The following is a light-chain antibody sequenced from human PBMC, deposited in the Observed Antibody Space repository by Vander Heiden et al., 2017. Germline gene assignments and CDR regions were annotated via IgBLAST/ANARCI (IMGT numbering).Light chain of an antibody. V-gene: IGKV1-33*01. CDR1: QDISNY. CDR2: DAS. J-gene: IGKJ2*01. Sequence: DIQMTQSPSSLSASVGDRVTITCQASQDISNYLNWYQQKPGKAPKLLIYDASNLEKGVPSRFSGSGSGTDFTFTISSLQPEDIATYYCQQDDNLHLFGQGTKLEIK. CDR3: QQDDNLHL.